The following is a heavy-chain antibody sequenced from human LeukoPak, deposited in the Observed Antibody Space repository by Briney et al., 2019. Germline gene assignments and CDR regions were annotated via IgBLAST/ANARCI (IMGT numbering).Heavy chain of an antibody. J-gene: IGHJ3*02. CDR2: IYYSGST. CDR3: ARVVGPFDAFDI. D-gene: IGHD2-15*01. CDR1: GGSISSYY. V-gene: IGHV4-59*08. Sequence: SETLSLTCTVSGGSISSYYWRWIRQPPGKGLEWIGYIYYSGSTNYNPSLKSRVTISVDTSKNQFSLKLSSVTAADTAVYYCARVVGPFDAFDIWGQGKMVTVSS.